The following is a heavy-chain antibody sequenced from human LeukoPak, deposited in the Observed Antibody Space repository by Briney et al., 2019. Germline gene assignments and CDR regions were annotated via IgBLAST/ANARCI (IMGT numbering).Heavy chain of an antibody. CDR3: ARDRSQYYFDY. V-gene: IGHV1-46*01. CDR2: INPSGGST. J-gene: IGHJ4*02. Sequence: ASVTVSCTASGYTFTSYYMHWVRQAPGQGLEWMGIINPSGGSTSYAQKFQCRVTMTRDTSTSTVYMELSSLRSEDTAVYYCARDRSQYYFDYWGQGTLVTVSS. D-gene: IGHD6-19*01. CDR1: GYTFTSYY.